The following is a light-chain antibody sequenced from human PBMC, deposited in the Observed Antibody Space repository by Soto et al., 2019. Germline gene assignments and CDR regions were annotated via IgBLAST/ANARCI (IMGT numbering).Light chain of an antibody. CDR3: QQYYDYPWT. J-gene: IGKJ1*01. V-gene: IGKV1-5*01. CDR1: QTINSR. Sequence: DIQMTQSPFTLSASVGDRVTITCRASQTINSRLAWHQQKPGKAPKVLISDASNLKSGVPSRFSGSGSGTEFTLTISSLQPDDFATYYCQQYYDYPWTFGQGTKVEIK. CDR2: DAS.